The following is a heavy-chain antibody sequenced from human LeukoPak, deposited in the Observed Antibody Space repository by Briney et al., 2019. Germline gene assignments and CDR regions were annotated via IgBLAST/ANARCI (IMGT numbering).Heavy chain of an antibody. V-gene: IGHV3-21*01. D-gene: IGHD6-13*01. Sequence: GGSLRLSCAASEFTFSSYSMNWVRQAPGKGLEWVSSISSSSSYIYYADSVKGRFTISRDNAKNSLYLQMNSLRAEDTAVYYCARVPGYSSSGFDYWGQGTLVTVSS. CDR2: ISSSSSYI. CDR1: EFTFSSYS. J-gene: IGHJ4*02. CDR3: ARVPGYSSSGFDY.